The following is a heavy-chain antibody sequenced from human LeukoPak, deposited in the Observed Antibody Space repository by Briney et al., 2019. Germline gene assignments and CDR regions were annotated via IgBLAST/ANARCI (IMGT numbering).Heavy chain of an antibody. CDR2: IYHGGST. V-gene: IGHV4-38-2*02. CDR1: GYSISSGHY. Sequence: SETLSLTCTVSGYSISSGHYWGWIRQPPGKGLEWIGSIYHGGSTYYNPSLKSRVTISVDTSKNQFSLKLSSVTAADTAVYYCASQRGYSYGQYYYYYYMDVWGKGTTVTVSS. CDR3: ASQRGYSYGQYYYYYYMDV. J-gene: IGHJ6*03. D-gene: IGHD5-18*01.